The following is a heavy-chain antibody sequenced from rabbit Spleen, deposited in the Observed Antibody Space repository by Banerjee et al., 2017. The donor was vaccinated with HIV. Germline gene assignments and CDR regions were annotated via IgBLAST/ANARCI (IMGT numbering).Heavy chain of an antibody. Sequence: QEQLEESGGGLVKPEGSLTLTCTASGFSFTNKDVMCWVRQAPGEGLEWIACIDVRKSGYTFYETWAKGRFTISKTSSTTVTLQMTSLTAADTATYFCARDAAGREDFNLWGPGTLVTVS. J-gene: IGHJ4*01. CDR2: IDVRKSGYT. D-gene: IGHD4-2*01. CDR1: GFSFTNKDV. V-gene: IGHV1S45*01. CDR3: ARDAAGREDFNL.